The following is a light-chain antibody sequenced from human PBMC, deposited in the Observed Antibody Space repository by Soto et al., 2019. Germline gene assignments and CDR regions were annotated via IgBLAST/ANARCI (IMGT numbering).Light chain of an antibody. J-gene: IGKJ4*01. CDR1: QSVSTNY. CDR3: PQYAGSHLA. Sequence: EIVLTQSPGTLSLSPGERATLSCRASQSVSTNYLAWYQPKPGQAPRLVIYATSSRATGIPDRFSGSGSGADFTLTISRLETEGLEVDYCPQYAGSHLACSGGTMLDIK. V-gene: IGKV3-20*01. CDR2: ATS.